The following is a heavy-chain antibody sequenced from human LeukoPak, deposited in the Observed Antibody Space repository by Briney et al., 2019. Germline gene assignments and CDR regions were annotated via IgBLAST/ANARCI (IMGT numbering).Heavy chain of an antibody. CDR3: VRWGVEAGMDY. J-gene: IGHJ4*02. D-gene: IGHD6-19*01. Sequence: PGGSLRLSCTASGFAFDEHGMSWVRQVPGKGLEWVSGINWSGGSTGYADPLRGRFTISGDNAKKSMFLQIKSLRTEDTAVYICVRWGVEAGMDYWGQGTLVTVSS. CDR2: INWSGGST. CDR1: GFAFDEHG. V-gene: IGHV3-20*01.